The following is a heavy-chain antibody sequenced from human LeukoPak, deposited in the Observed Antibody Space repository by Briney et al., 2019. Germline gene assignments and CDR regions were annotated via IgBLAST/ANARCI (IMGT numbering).Heavy chain of an antibody. CDR2: ISYDGSNK. V-gene: IGHV3-30*01. CDR1: GFTFSSYA. CDR3: ARAPQRGYSYGALDY. Sequence: GGSLRLSCAASGFTFSSYAMHWVRQAPGKGLEWVAVISYDGSNKYYADSVKGRFTISRDNSKNTLYPQMNSLRAEDTAVYYCARAPQRGYSYGALDYWGQGTLVTVSS. J-gene: IGHJ4*02. D-gene: IGHD5-18*01.